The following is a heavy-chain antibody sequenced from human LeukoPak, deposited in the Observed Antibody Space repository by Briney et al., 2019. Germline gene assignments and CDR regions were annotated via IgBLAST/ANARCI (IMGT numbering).Heavy chain of an antibody. V-gene: IGHV1-69*02. J-gene: IGHJ6*02. CDR3: AWSQYCSSTSCLLYGMDV. Sequence: SVKVSCKTSGYAFTGYYIHWVRQAPGQGLEWMGRIIPILGIANYAQKFQGRVTITADKSTSTAYMELSSLRSEDTAVYYCAWSQYCSSTSCLLYGMDVWGQGTTVTVSS. CDR2: IIPILGIA. D-gene: IGHD2-2*01. CDR1: GYAFTGYY.